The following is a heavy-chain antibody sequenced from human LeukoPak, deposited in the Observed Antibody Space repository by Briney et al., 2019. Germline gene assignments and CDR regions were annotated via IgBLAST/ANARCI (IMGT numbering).Heavy chain of an antibody. Sequence: PGGSLRLSCAASGFTFSSYWMHWVRQAPGKGLVWVSRINSDGSSTSYADSVKGRFTISRDNAKNTLYLQMNSLRAEDTAVYYCAREITMVRGVTHDAFDIWGQGTMVTVSS. CDR2: INSDGSST. CDR1: GFTFSSYW. D-gene: IGHD3-10*01. J-gene: IGHJ3*02. V-gene: IGHV3-74*01. CDR3: AREITMVRGVTHDAFDI.